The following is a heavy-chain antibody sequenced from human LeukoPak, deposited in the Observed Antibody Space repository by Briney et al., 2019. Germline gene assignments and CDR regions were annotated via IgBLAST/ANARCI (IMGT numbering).Heavy chain of an antibody. CDR2: ISYDGSNK. J-gene: IGHJ6*04. Sequence: GKSLRLSCAASGFTFSSYAMHWVRQAPGKGLEWVAVISYDGSNKYYADSVKGRFTISRDNSKNTLYLQMNSLRAEDTAVYYCARGRYGSGSKRGMDVWGKGTTVTVSS. D-gene: IGHD3-10*01. CDR3: ARGRYGSGSKRGMDV. CDR1: GFTFSSYA. V-gene: IGHV3-30*04.